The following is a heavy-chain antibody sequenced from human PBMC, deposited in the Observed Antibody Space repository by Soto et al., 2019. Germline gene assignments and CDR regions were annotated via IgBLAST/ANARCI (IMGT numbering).Heavy chain of an antibody. CDR1: GFTCSSYS. CDR3: ARDRRHYDFWSGYYPPPDY. CDR2: ISSSSSYI. Sequence: EVQLVESGGGLVKPGGSLRLSCAASGFTCSSYSMNWVRQAPGKGLEWVSSISSSSSYIYYADSVKGRFTISRDNAKNSLYLQMNSLRAEDTAVYYCARDRRHYDFWSGYYPPPDYWGQGTLVTVSS. J-gene: IGHJ4*02. V-gene: IGHV3-21*01. D-gene: IGHD3-3*01.